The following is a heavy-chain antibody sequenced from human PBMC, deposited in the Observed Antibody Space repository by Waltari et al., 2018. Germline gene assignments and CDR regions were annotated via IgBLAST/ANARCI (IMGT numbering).Heavy chain of an antibody. V-gene: IGHV3-30*01. D-gene: IGHD3-22*01. CDR1: GFTFRSYP. Sequence: QVQLVESGGGVVQPGGSLRLSCAASGFTFRSYPIHWVRQAPGKGVEWVTTISDDGGNKYYADSVKGRFTISRDNSKNTLYLQMNSLRPEDTAVYYCGRGKYMYYYDSSGFDYWGQGTLVTVSS. CDR3: GRGKYMYYYDSSGFDY. CDR2: ISDDGGNK. J-gene: IGHJ4*02.